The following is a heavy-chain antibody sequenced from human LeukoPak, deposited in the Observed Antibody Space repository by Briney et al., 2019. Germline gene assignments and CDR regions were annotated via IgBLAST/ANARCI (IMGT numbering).Heavy chain of an antibody. CDR1: GFTVSSNY. V-gene: IGHV3-53*01. D-gene: IGHD2-2*01. J-gene: IGHJ4*02. Sequence: GGSLRLSCAASGFTVSSNYMSWVRQAPGKGLEWVSVIYSGGSTYYADSVKGRFTISRDNSKNTRYLQMNSLRAEDTAVYYCAKDREVVPAAILFLDSWGQGTLLTVSS. CDR3: AKDREVVPAAILFLDS. CDR2: IYSGGST.